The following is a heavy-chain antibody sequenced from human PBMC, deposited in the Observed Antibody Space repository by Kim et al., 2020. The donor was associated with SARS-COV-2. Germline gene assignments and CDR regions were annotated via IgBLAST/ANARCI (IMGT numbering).Heavy chain of an antibody. V-gene: IGHV2-70*01. Sequence: EDDKYYSTPLKTRLTISKDTSKNQVVLTMTNMDPVDTATYYCARKINMDVWGKGTTVTVSS. CDR3: ARKINMDV. CDR2: EDDK. J-gene: IGHJ6*03.